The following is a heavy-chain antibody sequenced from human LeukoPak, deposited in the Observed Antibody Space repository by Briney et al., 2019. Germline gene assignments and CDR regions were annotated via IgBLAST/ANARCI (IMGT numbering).Heavy chain of an antibody. D-gene: IGHD1-26*01. CDR3: AASLLFADY. Sequence: GGSLRLSCAASGLTFSSYWMSWVRQAPGKGLEWVANIKQDGSEKYYVGSVKGRFTISRDNARNSLYLQMNSLRADDTAVYYCAASLLFADYWGQGTLVTVSP. J-gene: IGHJ4*02. CDR2: IKQDGSEK. CDR1: GLTFSSYW. V-gene: IGHV3-7*01.